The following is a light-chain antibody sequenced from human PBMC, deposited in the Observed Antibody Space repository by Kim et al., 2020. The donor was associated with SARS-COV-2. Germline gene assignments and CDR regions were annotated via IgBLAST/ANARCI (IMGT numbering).Light chain of an antibody. CDR2: GAS. CDR1: QSVSSSY. V-gene: IGKV3-20*01. J-gene: IGKJ1*01. Sequence: PGERATLSCRASQSVSSSYLAWYQQKPGQAPRLLIYGASSRATGIPDRFSGSGSGTDFTLTISRLEPEDFAVYYCQQYGSSPGTFGQGTKV. CDR3: QQYGSSPGT.